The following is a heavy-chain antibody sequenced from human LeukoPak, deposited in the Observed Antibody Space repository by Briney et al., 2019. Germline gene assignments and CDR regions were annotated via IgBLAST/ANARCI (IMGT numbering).Heavy chain of an antibody. V-gene: IGHV3-23*01. J-gene: IGHJ4*02. D-gene: IGHD5-12*01. CDR1: GFTFSGSA. CDR2: ITGSDDKT. CDR3: EKGPKLYSGYHPDF. Sequence: GGSLRLSCAASGFTFSGSAMTWVRQAPGKGLQWVSTITGSDDKTYYADSVKGRFTISRDFSKNMVHLHMNSLRVEDTAIYYCEKGPKLYSGYHPDFGARGPLVPVPS.